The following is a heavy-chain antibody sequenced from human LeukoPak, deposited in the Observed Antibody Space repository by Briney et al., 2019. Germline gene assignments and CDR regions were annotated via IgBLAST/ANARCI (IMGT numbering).Heavy chain of an antibody. J-gene: IGHJ4*02. D-gene: IGHD3-22*01. CDR2: IYYRGST. CDR1: GGSINNYY. Sequence: PSETLSLTCTVSGGSINNYYWSWIRQPPGKGLERIGYIYYRGSTNYNPSLKSRVTISVDTSKNQFSLKMSSLTAADTAVYYCARHRGSGYPYFDYWGQGTLVTVSS. CDR3: ARHRGSGYPYFDY. V-gene: IGHV4-59*01.